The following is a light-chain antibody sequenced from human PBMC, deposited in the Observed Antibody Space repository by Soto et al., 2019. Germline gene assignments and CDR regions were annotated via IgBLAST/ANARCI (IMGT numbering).Light chain of an antibody. CDR3: QQYNNWLKT. CDR1: QSVSSY. J-gene: IGKJ1*01. Sequence: EIVITQSPATLSVSPGERASLSCRASQSVSSYLAWYQQKPGQAPRLLIYGASTRATDIPARFSGSGSGTEFTLTISSLQSEDFAVYYCQQYNNWLKTFGQGTKVDIK. V-gene: IGKV3-15*01. CDR2: GAS.